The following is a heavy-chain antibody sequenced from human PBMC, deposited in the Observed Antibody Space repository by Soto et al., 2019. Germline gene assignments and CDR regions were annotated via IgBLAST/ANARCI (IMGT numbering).Heavy chain of an antibody. CDR3: AKVLLVDYYYGMDV. J-gene: IGHJ6*02. Sequence: EVQLVESGGVVVQPGGSLRLSCAASGFTFDDYTMHWVRQAPGKGLEWVSLISWDGGSTYYADSVKGRFTISRDNSKNSLYLPMNSLRTEDTALYYCAKVLLVDYYYGMDVWGQGTTVTVSS. V-gene: IGHV3-43*01. D-gene: IGHD3-16*02. CDR2: ISWDGGST. CDR1: GFTFDDYT.